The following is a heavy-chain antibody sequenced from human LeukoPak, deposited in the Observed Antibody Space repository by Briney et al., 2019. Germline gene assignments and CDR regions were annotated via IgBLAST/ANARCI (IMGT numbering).Heavy chain of an antibody. V-gene: IGHV4-38-2*02. CDR3: ARNLWEGDYYGNNWFDP. J-gene: IGHJ5*02. D-gene: IGHD3-10*01. CDR2: LYHSGNS. Sequence: SETLSLTCTVSGYSISSGYYWGWIRQPPGKGLEWIGSLYHSGNSYYNPSLKSRATISVDTSKNQFSLNLSSVTAADTAVYFCARNLWEGDYYGNNWFDPWGQGILVTVSS. CDR1: GYSISSGYY.